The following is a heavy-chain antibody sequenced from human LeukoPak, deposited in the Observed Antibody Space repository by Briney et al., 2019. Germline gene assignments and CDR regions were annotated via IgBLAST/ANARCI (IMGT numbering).Heavy chain of an antibody. CDR3: ARDRGVAMVRDPGLDV. CDR1: GGSISSYY. D-gene: IGHD3-10*01. Sequence: SETLSLTCTVSGGSISSYYWRWIRQPPGKGLEWIGYIYYSGSTNYNPSLKSRVTISVDTSKNQFSLKLSSVTAADTAVYYCARDRGVAMVRDPGLDVWGQGTTVTVSS. J-gene: IGHJ6*02. CDR2: IYYSGST. V-gene: IGHV4-59*01.